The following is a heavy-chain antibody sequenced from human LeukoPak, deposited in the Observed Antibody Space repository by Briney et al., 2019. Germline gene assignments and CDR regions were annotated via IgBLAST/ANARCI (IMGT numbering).Heavy chain of an antibody. Sequence: GGSLRLSCAASGFAFSTYWITWVRQAPGKGLEWVANIKRDGSVIHYVDSVKGRFTISRDNAKNSLYLQMNSLRAEDSAVYYCAGDHSPQYGANYSDAFDIWGQERRVAVSS. J-gene: IGHJ3*02. CDR1: GFAFSTYW. D-gene: IGHD4/OR15-4a*01. CDR2: IKRDGSVI. V-gene: IGHV3-7*01. CDR3: AGDHSPQYGANYSDAFDI.